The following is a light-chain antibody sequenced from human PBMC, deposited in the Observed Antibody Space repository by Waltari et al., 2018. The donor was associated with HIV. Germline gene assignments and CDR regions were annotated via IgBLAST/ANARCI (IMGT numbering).Light chain of an antibody. CDR3: QSYDRSLSGWTV. CDR2: ADS. J-gene: IGLJ3*02. V-gene: IGLV1-40*01. CDR1: SSNIGAGDD. Sequence: QSVLTQPPSVSGAPGQRVTISCTGSSSNIGAGDDVHWYQHLPGTAPKLLIFADSKRPSGVTDRVSGSKVGTSASLDITGLLAEDEADYYCQSYDRSLSGWTVFGGGTKLTVL.